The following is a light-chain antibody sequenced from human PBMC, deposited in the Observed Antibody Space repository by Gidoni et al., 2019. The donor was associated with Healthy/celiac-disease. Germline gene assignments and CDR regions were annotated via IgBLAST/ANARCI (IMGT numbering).Light chain of an antibody. CDR2: DVS. Sequence: QSALPQPASVSGSPGQSITISCTGTSSDVGGYNSVSWYQQHPGKAPKLMIYDVSNRPSGFSNRLSGSKSGNTASRTISGLQAEDEADYYCSSYTSSSTWVFGGGTKLTVL. CDR3: SSYTSSSTWV. V-gene: IGLV2-14*01. CDR1: SSDVGGYNS. J-gene: IGLJ3*02.